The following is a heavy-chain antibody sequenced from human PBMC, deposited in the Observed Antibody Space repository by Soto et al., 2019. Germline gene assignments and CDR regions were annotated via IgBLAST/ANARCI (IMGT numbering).Heavy chain of an antibody. Sequence: ASVKVSCKASGYTFTSYDINWVRQATGQGLEWMGWMNPNSGNTGYAQKFQGRVTMTRNTSISTAYMELSSLRSEDTAVYYCARDGTITMIGDYWGQGTLVTVSS. CDR1: GYTFTSYD. CDR3: ARDGTITMIGDY. J-gene: IGHJ4*02. CDR2: MNPNSGNT. V-gene: IGHV1-8*01. D-gene: IGHD3-22*01.